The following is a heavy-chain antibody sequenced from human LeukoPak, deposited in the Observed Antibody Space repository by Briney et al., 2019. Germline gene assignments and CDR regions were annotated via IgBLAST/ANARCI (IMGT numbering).Heavy chain of an antibody. D-gene: IGHD2-2*01. Sequence: PGGSLRLSCAASGFTFSSYWMHWVRHAPGKGLVWVSRINSDGSITTYADSVRGRFTVSRDNAKNSLYLQMNSLRAEDTAVYYCARGSSTHGEYYFDYWGQGTLVTVSS. CDR3: ARGSSTHGEYYFDY. CDR1: GFTFSSYW. V-gene: IGHV3-74*03. CDR2: INSDGSIT. J-gene: IGHJ4*02.